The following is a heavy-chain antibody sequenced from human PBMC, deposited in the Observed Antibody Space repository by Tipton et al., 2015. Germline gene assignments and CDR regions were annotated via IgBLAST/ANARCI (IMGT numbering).Heavy chain of an antibody. V-gene: IGHV4-38-2*01. CDR3: ASPSLPHDRGDYYFQS. D-gene: IGHD2-21*02. Sequence: LRLSCDVSGYSISSGYYWGWIRQPPGKGLEWIGSIFHRGDTNYNPSLKSRVTISLDTSRNQFSLKLSSVIAADTAVYYCASPSLPHDRGDYYFQSWGQGSLVTVSS. CDR1: GYSISSGYY. J-gene: IGHJ4*02. CDR2: IFHRGDT.